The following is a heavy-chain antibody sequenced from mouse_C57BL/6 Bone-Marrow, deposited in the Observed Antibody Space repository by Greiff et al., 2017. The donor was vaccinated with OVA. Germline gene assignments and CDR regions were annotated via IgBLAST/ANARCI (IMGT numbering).Heavy chain of an antibody. CDR1: GFNIKDDY. J-gene: IGHJ1*03. CDR3: TARLLRLRYFDV. CDR2: LDPENGDT. V-gene: IGHV14-4*01. D-gene: IGHD1-2*01. Sequence: EVKLVESGAELVRPGASVKLSCTASGFNIKDDYMHWVKQRPEQGLEWIGWLDPENGDTEYASKFQGKATITADTSSNTAYLQLSSLTSEDTAVYYCTARLLRLRYFDVWGTGTTVTVSS.